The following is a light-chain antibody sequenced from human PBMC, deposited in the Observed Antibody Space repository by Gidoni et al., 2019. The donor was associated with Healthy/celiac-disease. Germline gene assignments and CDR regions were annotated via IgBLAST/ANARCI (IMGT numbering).Light chain of an antibody. CDR2: GAS. V-gene: IGKV3-20*01. Sequence: EIVLTQSPCTLSLSPGERATLACRAGQRVISSYLAWYQQKPRQAPRRLIYGASSRATGIPARFSGSGSCTDFTLRISRLEPEDFAVYYCQQYGSSPPFTFGPGTKVDIK. CDR3: QQYGSSPPFT. CDR1: QRVISSY. J-gene: IGKJ3*01.